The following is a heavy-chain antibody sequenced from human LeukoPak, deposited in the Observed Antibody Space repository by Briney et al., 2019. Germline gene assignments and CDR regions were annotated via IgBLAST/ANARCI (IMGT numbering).Heavy chain of an antibody. D-gene: IGHD6-19*01. CDR1: GGTFSSYA. V-gene: IGHV1-69*11. CDR3: ARDYRGWYFDY. CDR2: IIPILGTA. J-gene: IGHJ4*02. Sequence: SVKVSCKASGGTFSSYAISWVRQAPGQGLEWMGRIIPILGTANYAQKFQGRVTITTDESTSTAYMELSSLRSEDTAVYCCARDYRGWYFDYWGQGTLVTVSS.